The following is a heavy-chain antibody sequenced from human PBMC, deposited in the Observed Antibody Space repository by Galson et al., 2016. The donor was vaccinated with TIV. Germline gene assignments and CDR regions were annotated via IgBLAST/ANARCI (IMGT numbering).Heavy chain of an antibody. D-gene: IGHD4-17*01. CDR3: GKMDSTGFDYVRRFDF. CDR2: ISGGGGRT. J-gene: IGHJ4*02. V-gene: IGHV3-23*01. CDR1: GFTFSSHA. Sequence: SLRLSCAVSGFTFSSHAMSWVRQAPGKGLEWVSGISGGGGRTYYADSVKGRFTISRDNPKNTLYLQMSSLRAEDTAVYCCGKMDSTGFDYVRRFDFWGQGTLATVAS.